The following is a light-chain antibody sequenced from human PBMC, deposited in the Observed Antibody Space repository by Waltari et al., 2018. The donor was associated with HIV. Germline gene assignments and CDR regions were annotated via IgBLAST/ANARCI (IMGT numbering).Light chain of an antibody. J-gene: IGKJ4*01. CDR1: QSVGSN. CDR2: GAS. CDR3: QQYNNWPPLT. Sequence: EVVMTQSPATLSVSPGEGATLSFRASQSVGSNLAWYQQKPGQAPRLLIYGASSRATGIPAMFSGSGSGTEFTLTISSLQSEDFAIYFCQQYNNWPPLTFGGGTKVEIK. V-gene: IGKV3D-15*01.